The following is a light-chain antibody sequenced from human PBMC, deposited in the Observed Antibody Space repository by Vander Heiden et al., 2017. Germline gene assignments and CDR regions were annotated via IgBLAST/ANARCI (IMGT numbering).Light chain of an antibody. Sequence: DIQMTQSPSSLSASVGDRVTITCRASQGISTYLAWYQQEPGKVPKLLIYAASTLQSGVPSRFSGSGSGTEFTLTISSLQPEDVATYYCQKYNSVPLTFGGGTKVEIK. CDR2: AAS. J-gene: IGKJ4*01. CDR3: QKYNSVPLT. CDR1: QGISTY. V-gene: IGKV1-27*01.